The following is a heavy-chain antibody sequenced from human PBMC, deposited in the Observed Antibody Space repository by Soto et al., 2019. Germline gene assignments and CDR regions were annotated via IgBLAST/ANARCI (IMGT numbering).Heavy chain of an antibody. D-gene: IGHD3-10*01. J-gene: IGHJ4*02. CDR3: ASPIWFGELSPFYLDY. CDR2: ISNSGTT. CDR1: GGSISSGTYY. Sequence: PSETLSLTCTVSGGSISSGTYYWSWIRQHPGKGLEWIGHISNSGTTYYNPSLESRVTTSVDTSKNQFSLKLSSVTAADTAVYYCASPIWFGELSPFYLDYWGQGTLVT. V-gene: IGHV4-31*03.